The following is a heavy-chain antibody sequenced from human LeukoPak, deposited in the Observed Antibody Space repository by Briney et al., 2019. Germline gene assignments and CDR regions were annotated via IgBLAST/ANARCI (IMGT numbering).Heavy chain of an antibody. CDR3: ARASGGYDILTGQPLNYYYYYMDV. CDR1: GYIFTDYH. Sequence: ASVKVSCKASGYIFTDYHMHWVRQAPGQELGWMGRINPNSGGTNYAQKFQGRVTMTRDTSISTAYMELSRLRSDDTAMYYCARASGGYDILTGQPLNYYYYYMDVWGKGTTVTISS. J-gene: IGHJ6*03. CDR2: INPNSGGT. V-gene: IGHV1/OR15-1*04. D-gene: IGHD3-9*01.